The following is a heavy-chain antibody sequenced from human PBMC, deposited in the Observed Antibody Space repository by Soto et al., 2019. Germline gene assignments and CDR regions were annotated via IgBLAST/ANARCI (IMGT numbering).Heavy chain of an antibody. CDR3: ARGPNAVFDY. Sequence: EVQLVESGGGLIQPGGSLRLSCAASGFTVSSTYMNWVRQAPGKGLEWVSVIYSGGTTYYADSVKGRFTISRNSSKNTLYRQMNSLRAEDTAMYYCARGPNAVFDYWGQGTLVTVSS. CDR2: IYSGGTT. J-gene: IGHJ4*02. CDR1: GFTVSSTY. V-gene: IGHV3-53*01. D-gene: IGHD2-8*01.